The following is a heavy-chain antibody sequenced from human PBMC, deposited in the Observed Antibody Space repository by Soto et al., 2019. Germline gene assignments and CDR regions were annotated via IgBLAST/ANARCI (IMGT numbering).Heavy chain of an antibody. J-gene: IGHJ4*02. CDR1: GFSLSTSGVG. V-gene: IGHV2-5*01. CDR3: AHSSTTISAWASPFDY. D-gene: IGHD3-3*01. Sequence: SGPTLVNHTQTLTLTCTFSGFSLSTSGVGVGWIRQPPGKAPEWLALIYWNDDKRYSPSLKGRLTITKDTSKNQVVLTMTNMDPVYTATYYCAHSSTTISAWASPFDYWGQGTLVTVSS. CDR2: IYWNDDK.